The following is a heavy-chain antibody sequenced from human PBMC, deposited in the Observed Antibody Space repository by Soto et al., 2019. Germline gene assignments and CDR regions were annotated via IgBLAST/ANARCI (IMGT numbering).Heavy chain of an antibody. CDR2: ISASGSSG. CDR3: AKGDSDYYFDS. CDR1: GFTFSTYV. J-gene: IGHJ4*02. Sequence: GGSLRLSCAASGFTFSTYVMAWVRQAPGRGLEWVSGISASGSSGFYTDSVKGRFIISRDNSKNTLYLQMNSLRVDDTALYFCAKGDSDYYFDSLGQGTLVTVSS. D-gene: IGHD4-4*01. V-gene: IGHV3-23*01.